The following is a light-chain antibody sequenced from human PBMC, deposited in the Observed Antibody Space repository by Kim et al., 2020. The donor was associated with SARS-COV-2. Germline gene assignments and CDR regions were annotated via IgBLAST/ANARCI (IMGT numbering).Light chain of an antibody. CDR1: QGIGSS. Sequence: DIQMTQSPSSVSVSVGDRVTITCRASQGIGSSLAWYQQKPGKAPKLLIYASSSLQSGVPSRFSGSGSETDFTFTISRLQPEDFATYYCQQANSFPYTFGQGTKLEI. CDR2: ASS. J-gene: IGKJ2*01. CDR3: QQANSFPYT. V-gene: IGKV1-12*01.